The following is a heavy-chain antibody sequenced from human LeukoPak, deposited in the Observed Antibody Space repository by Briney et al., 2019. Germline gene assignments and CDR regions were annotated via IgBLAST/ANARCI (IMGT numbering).Heavy chain of an antibody. CDR2: INPNSGGT. V-gene: IGHV1-2*06. CDR3: ARTVGWLQSHYYFDY. D-gene: IGHD5-24*01. Sequence: GASVKVSCKASGYTFTGYYMHWVRQAPGQGLEWVGRINPNSGGTNYAQKFQGRVTMTRDTSISTAYMELSRLRSDDTAVYYCARTVGWLQSHYYFDYWGQGTLVTVSS. J-gene: IGHJ4*02. CDR1: GYTFTGYY.